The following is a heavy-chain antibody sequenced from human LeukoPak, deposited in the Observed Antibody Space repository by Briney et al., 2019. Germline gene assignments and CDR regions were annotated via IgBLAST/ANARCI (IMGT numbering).Heavy chain of an antibody. CDR2: IGGSGGHT. CDR3: ARDHYDSSGYSDY. J-gene: IGHJ4*02. CDR1: GFTFISYA. D-gene: IGHD3-22*01. Sequence: GGSLRLSCAASGFTFISYAMNWVRQAPGKGLEWVSGIGGSGGHTYYADSVKGRFTISRDNSKNTLYPQMNSLRAEDTAVYYCARDHYDSSGYSDYWGQGTLVTVSS. V-gene: IGHV3-23*01.